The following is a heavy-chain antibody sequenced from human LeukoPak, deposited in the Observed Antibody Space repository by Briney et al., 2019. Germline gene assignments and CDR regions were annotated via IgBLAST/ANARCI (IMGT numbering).Heavy chain of an antibody. Sequence: KPSETLSLTCTVSGGSISNYYWTWIRQPPGKGLEWIGFISYSGNTNYNPSLKSRVTISLDTSKNQFSLKLISVTAADTAVYYCAGAYCGGDCYSGRAFDIWGQGTMVTVSS. CDR1: GGSISNYY. J-gene: IGHJ3*02. CDR2: ISYSGNT. V-gene: IGHV4-59*01. CDR3: AGAYCGGDCYSGRAFDI. D-gene: IGHD2-21*02.